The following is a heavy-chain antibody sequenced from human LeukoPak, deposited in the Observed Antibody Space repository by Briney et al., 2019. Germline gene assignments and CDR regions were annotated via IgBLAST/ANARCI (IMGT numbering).Heavy chain of an antibody. J-gene: IGHJ4*02. CDR2: ISGSGGNR. D-gene: IGHD2-2*03. Sequence: GRSLRLSCAASGFTSSIYAMSWVRQAPGKGLEWVSAISGSGGNRYYADSVKGRFTISRDNSKNTLYLQMNSLRAEDTAVYYCAKWMSRWGDFDYWGQGTLVTVSS. CDR3: AKWMSRWGDFDY. CDR1: GFTSSIYA. V-gene: IGHV3-23*01.